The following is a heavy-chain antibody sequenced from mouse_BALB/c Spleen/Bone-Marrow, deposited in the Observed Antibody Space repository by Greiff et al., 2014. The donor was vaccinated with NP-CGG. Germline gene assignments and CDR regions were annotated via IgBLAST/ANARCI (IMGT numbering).Heavy chain of an antibody. CDR1: GYAFSRYW. D-gene: IGHD1-1*01. V-gene: IGHV1-80*01. CDR3: AKSGYGSFDY. J-gene: IGHJ2*01. Sequence: QVQLKQSGAELVRPGSSVKISCKASGYAFSRYWVNWVRQRPGQGLEWIGQIYPGDGDTNYNGKFKDKATLTADKSSSTAYMQLSSLTSEASAVYFCAKSGYGSFDYWGQGTTLTVSS. CDR2: IYPGDGDT.